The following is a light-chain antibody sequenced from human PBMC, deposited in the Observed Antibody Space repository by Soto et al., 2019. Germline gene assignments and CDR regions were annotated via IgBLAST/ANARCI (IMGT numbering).Light chain of an antibody. Sequence: EIVLTQSPGTLSLSPGERATLSCRASQSVSSSYLAWYQQQPGQPPRLLIYGASGRATGIPDRFSGSGSGTDFTLTISRLEPEDFAVYYCQQYGSSPPVTFGQGTRLEIK. CDR3: QQYGSSPPVT. V-gene: IGKV3-20*01. J-gene: IGKJ5*01. CDR2: GAS. CDR1: QSVSSSY.